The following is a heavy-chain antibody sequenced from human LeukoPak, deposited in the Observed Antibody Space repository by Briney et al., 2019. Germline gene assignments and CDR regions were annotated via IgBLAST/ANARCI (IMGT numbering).Heavy chain of an antibody. CDR3: AREEGAGYSYGSSFDY. CDR1: GGSISSYY. Sequence: SETLSLTCTVSGGSISSYYWSWIRQPAGKGLEWIGRIYASGSTNYNPSLKSRVTMSVDTSKNQFSLKLSSVTAADTAVYYCAREEGAGYSYGSSFDYWGQGTLVTVSS. J-gene: IGHJ4*02. D-gene: IGHD5-18*01. V-gene: IGHV4-4*07. CDR2: IYASGST.